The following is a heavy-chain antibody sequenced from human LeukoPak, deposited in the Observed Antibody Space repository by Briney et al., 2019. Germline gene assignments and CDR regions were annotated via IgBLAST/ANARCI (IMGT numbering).Heavy chain of an antibody. Sequence: PGGSLRLPCAASGFTFSSYSMNWVRQAPGKGLEWVSSISNVATHIFYADSVEGRFTISRDNAQNSLFLHMSSLRAEDTAVYYCAKNLYMPAPDTGPTYDGFDIWGQGTMVTVSS. CDR1: GFTFSSYS. CDR3: AKNLYMPAPDTGPTYDGFDI. J-gene: IGHJ3*02. CDR2: ISNVATHI. D-gene: IGHD6-13*01. V-gene: IGHV3-21*01.